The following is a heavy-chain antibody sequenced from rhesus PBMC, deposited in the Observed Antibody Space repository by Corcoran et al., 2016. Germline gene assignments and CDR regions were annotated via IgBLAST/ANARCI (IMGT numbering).Heavy chain of an antibody. CDR2: IFSNNESN. CDR3: AKSGAPIAPVDF. Sequence: QVQLQESGPGVVKPSATLSLTCAAPGGSISSGYYYWTWIRQPPGKGPELIGGIFSNNESNIYNPSLKSRVTISKDTSKNQFSLTLTSVTAADTAVYFCAKSGAPIAPVDFWGQGVLVTVSS. CDR1: GGSISSGYYY. J-gene: IGHJ4*01. V-gene: IGHV4S12*01. D-gene: IGHD1-44*01.